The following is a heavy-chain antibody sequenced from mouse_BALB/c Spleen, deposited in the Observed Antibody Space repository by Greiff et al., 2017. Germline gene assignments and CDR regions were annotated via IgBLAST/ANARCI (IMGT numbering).Heavy chain of an antibody. V-gene: IGHV1S137*01. CDR3: ARGYGSSYDYAMDY. CDR2: ISTYYGDA. J-gene: IGHJ4*01. CDR1: GYTFTDYA. Sequence: VQLQESGAELVRPGVSVKISCKGSGYTFTDYAMHWVKQSHAKSLEWIGVISTYYGDASYNQKFKGKATMTVDTSSSTAYMELARLTSEDSAIYYCARGYGSSYDYAMDYWGQGTSVTVSS. D-gene: IGHD1-1*01.